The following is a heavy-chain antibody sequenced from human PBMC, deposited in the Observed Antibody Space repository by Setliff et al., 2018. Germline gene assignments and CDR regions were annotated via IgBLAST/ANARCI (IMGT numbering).Heavy chain of an antibody. D-gene: IGHD3-22*01. V-gene: IGHV4-59*01. CDR3: ARVEGISGYYGRSSLYSFDL. Sequence: SETLSLTCSVSGGYIRSYSWGRIRQPPGKGLEWSGFCYYDGRTNYNPSLKRRVTISEDTSKNQFSLKVTSVTAAYTAMYYCARVEGISGYYGRSSLYSFDLLGQGKMVPVSS. CDR1: GGYIRSYS. J-gene: IGHJ3*01. CDR2: CYYDGRT.